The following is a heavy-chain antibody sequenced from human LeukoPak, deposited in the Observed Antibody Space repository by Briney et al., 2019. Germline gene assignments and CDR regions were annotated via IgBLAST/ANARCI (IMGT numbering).Heavy chain of an antibody. CDR3: ARDVGASAPDAFDI. D-gene: IGHD1-26*01. J-gene: IGHJ3*02. CDR2: ISSSSNYI. CDR1: GFAFSTYN. Sequence: PGGSLRLSCAASGFAFSTYNMNWVRQAPGKGLEWFSSISSSSNYIYYADSVKGRFTISRHNAKNSLYLQMNSLRAEDTDVYYCARDVGASAPDAFDIWGQGTMVTVSS. V-gene: IGHV3-21*01.